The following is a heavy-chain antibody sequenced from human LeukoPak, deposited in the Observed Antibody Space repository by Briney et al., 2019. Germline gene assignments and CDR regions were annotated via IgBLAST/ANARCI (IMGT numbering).Heavy chain of an antibody. CDR3: ARVRPFRGLSRTLTVRDNWFDP. D-gene: IGHD4-17*01. J-gene: IGHJ5*02. CDR2: IIPIFGTA. V-gene: IGHV1-69*05. CDR1: GGTFSSYA. Sequence: ASVKVSCKASGGTFSSYAISWVRQAPGQGLEWMGGIIPIFGTANYAQKFQGRVTITTDESTSTAYMELSSLRSEDTAVYYCARVRPFRGLSRTLTVRDNWFDPWGQGTLVTVSS.